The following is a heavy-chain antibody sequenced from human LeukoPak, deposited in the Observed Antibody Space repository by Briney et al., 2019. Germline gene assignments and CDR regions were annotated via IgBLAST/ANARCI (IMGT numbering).Heavy chain of an antibody. Sequence: GGSLRLSCAASGFTFSSYSMNWVRQAPGKGLEWVSSISSSSSYIYYADSVKGRFTISRDNSKNTLYLQMNSLRADDTAVYYCARDRSYYDSGSHQGFDDWGQGTLVTVSS. CDR1: GFTFSSYS. CDR3: ARDRSYYDSGSHQGFDD. J-gene: IGHJ4*02. V-gene: IGHV3-21*01. CDR2: ISSSSSYI. D-gene: IGHD3-10*01.